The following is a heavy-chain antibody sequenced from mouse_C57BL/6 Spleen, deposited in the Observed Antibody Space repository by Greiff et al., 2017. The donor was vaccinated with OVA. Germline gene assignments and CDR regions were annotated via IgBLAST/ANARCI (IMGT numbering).Heavy chain of an antibody. CDR2: INPNNGGT. Sequence: EVKVVESGPELVKPGASVKMSCKASGYTFTDYNMHWVKQSHGKSLEWIGYINPNNGGTSYNQKFKGKATLTVNKSSSTAYMELRSLTSEDSAVYYCAREGYYGNGFAYWGQGTLVTVSA. V-gene: IGHV1-22*01. J-gene: IGHJ3*01. CDR3: AREGYYGNGFAY. D-gene: IGHD2-1*01. CDR1: GYTFTDYN.